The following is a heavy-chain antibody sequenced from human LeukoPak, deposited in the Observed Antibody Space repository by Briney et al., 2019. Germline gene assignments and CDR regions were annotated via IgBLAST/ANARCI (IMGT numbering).Heavy chain of an antibody. V-gene: IGHV5-51*01. D-gene: IGHD3-22*01. CDR2: IYPGDFDT. J-gene: IGHJ4*02. CDR3: ARLSGYYDSTAGFFDN. Sequence: GESLKISCQGPGYSFPSYWIGWVRQMPGKGLEWMGIIYPGDFDTRYSPSFQGQVTISADKSISTAYLQWTSLQASDTAMYYCARLSGYYDSTAGFFDNWGQGTLLTVSS. CDR1: GYSFPSYW.